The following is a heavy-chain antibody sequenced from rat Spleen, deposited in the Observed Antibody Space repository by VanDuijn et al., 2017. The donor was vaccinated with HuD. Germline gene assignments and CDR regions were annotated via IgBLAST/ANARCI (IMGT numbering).Heavy chain of an antibody. CDR1: RFTFRNYD. J-gene: IGHJ2*01. CDR2: ISYDGSST. V-gene: IGHV5-29*01. Sequence: EVQLVESGGDLVQPGRSLKLSCAASRFTFRNYDMAWVRQAPTKGLEWVTSISYDGSSTYYRDSVKGRFTISLDNAKSSLYLQMDSLRSEDTAIYYCVREELGVRDWGQGVMVTVSS. CDR3: VREELGVRD. D-gene: IGHD4-3*01.